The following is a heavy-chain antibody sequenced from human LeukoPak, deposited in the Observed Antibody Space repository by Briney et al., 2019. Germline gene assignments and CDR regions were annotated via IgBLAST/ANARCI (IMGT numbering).Heavy chain of an antibody. D-gene: IGHD3-22*01. Sequence: GGSLRLSCAASGFTFSSYAMSWVRQAPGKGLEWVANIKQDGSEKYYVDSVKGRFTISRDNAKNSLYLQMNSLRAEDTAVYYCARGPSSYYDSSGYSDYWGQGTLVTVSS. J-gene: IGHJ4*02. V-gene: IGHV3-7*01. CDR3: ARGPSSYYDSSGYSDY. CDR2: IKQDGSEK. CDR1: GFTFSSYA.